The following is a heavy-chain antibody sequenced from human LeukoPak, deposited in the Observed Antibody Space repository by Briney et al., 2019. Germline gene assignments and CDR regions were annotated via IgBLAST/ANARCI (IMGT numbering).Heavy chain of an antibody. Sequence: GGSLRLSCAASGFTFSNYWMHWVRQAPGKGLVWVSRINSDGSSTSYADSVKGRFTISRDSAKNTLYLQMNSLRAEDTAVYYCARIGKTVTTIDYWGQGTLVTVSS. CDR2: INSDGSST. D-gene: IGHD4-11*01. V-gene: IGHV3-74*01. CDR1: GFTFSNYW. CDR3: ARIGKTVTTIDY. J-gene: IGHJ4*02.